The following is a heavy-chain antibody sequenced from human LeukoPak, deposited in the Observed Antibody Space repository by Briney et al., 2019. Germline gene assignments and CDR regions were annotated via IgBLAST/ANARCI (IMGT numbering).Heavy chain of an antibody. J-gene: IGHJ4*02. V-gene: IGHV3-7*01. Sequence: GGSLRLSCAASGFAFSNYWMSWVRQAPEKGLEWVANIKEDGSEKYYVDSVKGRFTISRDNAKNSLFLQMNSLRAEDKAVYYCARDGYSSNSIVYWGQGTLVTVSS. CDR2: IKEDGSEK. CDR1: GFAFSNYW. D-gene: IGHD4-11*01. CDR3: ARDGYSSNSIVY.